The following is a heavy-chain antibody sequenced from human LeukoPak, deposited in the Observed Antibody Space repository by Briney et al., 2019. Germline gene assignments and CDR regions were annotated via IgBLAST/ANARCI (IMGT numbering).Heavy chain of an antibody. D-gene: IGHD2-8*02. J-gene: IGHJ4*02. Sequence: SETLSLTCTVSGGSISSYYWSWIRQPPGKGLEWIGYIYYSGSTNYNPSLKSRVTISVDTSKNQFSLKLSSVTAADTAVYYCAGALSPGLDFDYWGQGSLVTVSS. CDR2: IYYSGST. CDR1: GGSISSYY. CDR3: AGALSPGLDFDY. V-gene: IGHV4-59*01.